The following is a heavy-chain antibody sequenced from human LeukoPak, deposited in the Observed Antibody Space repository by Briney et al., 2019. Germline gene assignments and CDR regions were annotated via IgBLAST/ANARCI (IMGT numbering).Heavy chain of an antibody. CDR3: ARHLGYCSSTSCYSWFDP. CDR2: IYYSGNI. J-gene: IGHJ5*02. CDR1: GGSISNYY. D-gene: IGHD2-2*02. Sequence: SETLSLTCTVSGGSISNYYWSWIRQPPGKGLEWIGYIYYSGNINYNPSLKSRVTISVDTSKNQFSLKLSSVTAADTAVYYCARHLGYCSSTSCYSWFDPWVQGTLVTVSS. V-gene: IGHV4-59*08.